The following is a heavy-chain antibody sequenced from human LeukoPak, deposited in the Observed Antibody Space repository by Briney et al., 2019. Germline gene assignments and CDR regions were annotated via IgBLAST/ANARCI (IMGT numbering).Heavy chain of an antibody. D-gene: IGHD3-16*01. CDR3: AKEGNYDYVWGSSYDS. CDR2: ISGSGVST. J-gene: IGHJ4*02. CDR1: GFTYSSYV. V-gene: IGHV3-23*01. Sequence: GGSLRLSCAASGFTYSSYVMSWVRQAPGKGLEWVSAISGSGVSTYYSDSVKGRFTISRDNSKNTLDLQMNSLRAEDTAVYYCAKEGNYDYVWGSSYDSWGQGTLVTVSS.